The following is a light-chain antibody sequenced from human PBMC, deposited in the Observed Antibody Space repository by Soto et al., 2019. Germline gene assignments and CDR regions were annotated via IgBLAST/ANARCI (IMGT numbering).Light chain of an antibody. V-gene: IGKV3-11*01. CDR1: QSVSSY. CDR2: DAS. CDR3: QQRGNWPIT. Sequence: EIVLTQSPATLSLSPGERATLSCRASQSVSSYLAWYQQKPGQAPRLLIYDASNRATGIPARFSGSGSRTDFTLTINSLEPEDFAVYYCQQRGNWPITFGQGTRLEIK. J-gene: IGKJ5*01.